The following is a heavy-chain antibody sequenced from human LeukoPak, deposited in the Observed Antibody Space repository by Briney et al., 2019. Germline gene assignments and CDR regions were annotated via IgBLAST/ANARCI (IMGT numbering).Heavy chain of an antibody. D-gene: IGHD4/OR15-4a*01. J-gene: IGHJ5*01. CDR2: LRFDSTSN. CDR1: GFTFDTSW. CDR3: AKIDTFDYDTSGRHWLDS. V-gene: IGHV3-30*02. Sequence: GGSLRLSCAASGFTFDTSWMSWVRQAPGKGLEWVSFLRFDSTSNYYAESVKGRFTISRDNSKNILYLQMNSLRAQDTAVYFCAKIDTFDYDTSGRHWLDSWGQGTLVTVSS.